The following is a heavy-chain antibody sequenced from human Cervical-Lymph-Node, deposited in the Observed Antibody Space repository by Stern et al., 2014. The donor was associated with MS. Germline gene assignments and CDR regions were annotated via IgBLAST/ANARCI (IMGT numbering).Heavy chain of an antibody. D-gene: IGHD3-9*01. J-gene: IGHJ4*02. CDR1: GFTFSSYS. CDR2: ITSGNSHI. Sequence: EVQLVESGGGLVKPGGSLRLSCEASGFTFSSYSMNWVRQAPGQGLEWVSSITSGNSHIHYAGSVKGRFTISRDNAKNSLFLQMNRLRPEDTAVYYCVRAFDYKVPDFDSWGQGTLVTVSS. V-gene: IGHV3-21*01. CDR3: VRAFDYKVPDFDS.